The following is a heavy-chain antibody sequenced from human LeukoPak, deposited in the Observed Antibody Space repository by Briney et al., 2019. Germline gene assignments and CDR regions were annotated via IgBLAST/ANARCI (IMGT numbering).Heavy chain of an antibody. CDR1: GFTFSSYG. V-gene: IGHV3-30*18. CDR3: AKAGDYGDSGVLDY. CDR2: ISYDGSNK. J-gene: IGHJ4*02. Sequence: GGSLRLSCAASGFTFSSYGMHWVRQAPGKGLEWVAVISYDGSNKYYADSVKGRFTISRDNSKNTLYLQMNSLRAEDTAVYYCAKAGDYGDSGVLDYWGQGTLVTVSS. D-gene: IGHD4-17*01.